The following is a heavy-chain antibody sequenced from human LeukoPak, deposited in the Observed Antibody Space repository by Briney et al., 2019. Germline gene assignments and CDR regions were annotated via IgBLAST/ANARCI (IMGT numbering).Heavy chain of an antibody. CDR1: GGSISSHY. CDR2: IYYSGST. CDR3: AREVNVGSYYFDY. V-gene: IGHV4-59*11. D-gene: IGHD1-26*01. J-gene: IGHJ4*02. Sequence: PSETLSLTCTVPGGSISSHYWSWIRQPPGKGLEWIGYIYYSGSTNYNPSLKSRVTISVDTSKNQFSLKLSSVTAADTAVYYCAREVNVGSYYFDYWGQGTLVTVSS.